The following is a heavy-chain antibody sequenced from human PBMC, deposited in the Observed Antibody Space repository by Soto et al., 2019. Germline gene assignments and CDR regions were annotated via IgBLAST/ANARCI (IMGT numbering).Heavy chain of an antibody. CDR1: AGTFRSYA. D-gene: IGHD2-21*01. CDR3: ARSVVAVIDFGSQYYGMDA. V-gene: IGHV1-69*13. CDR2: IIPMFGTP. J-gene: IGHJ6*02. Sequence: VASVKVSCKAAAGTFRSYAMSWVRPAPGQGLEWMGGIIPMFGTPNYAQNFKGRLTITADESTRTAYMELSSLRSEDTAVYYCARSVVAVIDFGSQYYGMDAWGQGTTVTVSS.